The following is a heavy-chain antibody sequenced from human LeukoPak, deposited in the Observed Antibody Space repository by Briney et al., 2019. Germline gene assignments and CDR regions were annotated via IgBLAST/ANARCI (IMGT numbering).Heavy chain of an antibody. CDR3: ARDQVQLERRNYYYYMDV. Sequence: SETLSLTCTVSGYSISSGYYWGWIRQPPGKGLEWIGTIYHSGNTYYNPSLASRVIILVDTSKNQFSLKLSSVTAADTAVYYCARDQVQLERRNYYYYMDVWGKGTTVTVSS. CDR2: IYHSGNT. V-gene: IGHV4-38-2*02. J-gene: IGHJ6*03. D-gene: IGHD1-1*01. CDR1: GYSISSGYY.